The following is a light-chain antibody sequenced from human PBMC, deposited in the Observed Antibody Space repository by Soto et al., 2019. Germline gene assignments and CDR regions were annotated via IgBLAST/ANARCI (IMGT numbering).Light chain of an antibody. CDR2: GAS. CDR3: QHDGSAPPIT. CDR1: QSVSSRS. Sequence: EIVLTQSPGTLSLSPRERATLSCRASQSVSSRSLAWYQQKPGQAPRLLIYGASSRATDIPDRFSGSGSGTDFILTISRLEPEDFALYYCQHDGSAPPITFGQGTRLEIE. V-gene: IGKV3-20*01. J-gene: IGKJ5*01.